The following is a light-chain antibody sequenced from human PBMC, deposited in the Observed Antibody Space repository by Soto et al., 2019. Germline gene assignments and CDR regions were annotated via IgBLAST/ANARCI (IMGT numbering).Light chain of an antibody. CDR3: SSYTSSSIDDV. CDR2: EVS. CDR1: SSDVGGYNY. J-gene: IGLJ1*01. V-gene: IGLV2-14*01. Sequence: QSALTQPASVSGSPGQSITISCSGTSSDVGGYNYVSWYQQHPGKAPKLMIYEVSNRTSGVSNRFSGSKSGNTASLTISGLQAEDEADYYCSSYTSSSIDDVFGTGTNLTVL.